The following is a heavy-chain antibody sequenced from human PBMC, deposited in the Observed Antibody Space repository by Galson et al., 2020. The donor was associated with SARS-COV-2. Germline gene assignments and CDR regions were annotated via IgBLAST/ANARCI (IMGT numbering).Heavy chain of an antibody. CDR1: GFTFSSYV. CDR2: ISGSGGST. D-gene: IGHD3-10*01. V-gene: IGHV3-23*01. CDR3: AKSYGVYGSGVFDY. J-gene: IGHJ4*02. Sequence: TGGSLRLSCAASGFTFSSYVMSWVRQAPGKGLEWVSAISGSGGSTYYADSVKGRFTISRDNSKNTLYLQMNSLRAEDTAVYYCAKSYGVYGSGVFDYWGQGTLVTVSS.